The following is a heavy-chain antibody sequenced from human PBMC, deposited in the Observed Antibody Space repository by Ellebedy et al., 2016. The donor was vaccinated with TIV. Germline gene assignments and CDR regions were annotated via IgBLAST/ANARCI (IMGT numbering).Heavy chain of an antibody. CDR1: GYSFTNYD. CDR3: ARATFFDY. Sequence: ASVKVSCKSSGYSFTNYDINWVRQATGQGLEWMGWMNPNSGNTGYAQKFQGRVTLTRNTSIGTAYMEPSSLKSEDTAVYYCARATFFDYWGQGTLVTVSS. V-gene: IGHV1-8*01. CDR2: MNPNSGNT. D-gene: IGHD3-16*01. J-gene: IGHJ4*02.